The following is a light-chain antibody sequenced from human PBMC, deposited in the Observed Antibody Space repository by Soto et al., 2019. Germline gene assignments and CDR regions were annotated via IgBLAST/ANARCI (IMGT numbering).Light chain of an antibody. J-gene: IGLJ2*01. CDR2: RNN. V-gene: IGLV1-47*01. Sequence: QPVLTQPPSASGTPGQRVTISCSGSSSNIGSNFVYWYQQLPGTAPRLLIYRNNQRPSGVPDRFAASKSGTSASLAISGLRSEDEADYHCAAWDDSLSGPVFGGGTKLTVL. CDR1: SSNIGSNF. CDR3: AAWDDSLSGPV.